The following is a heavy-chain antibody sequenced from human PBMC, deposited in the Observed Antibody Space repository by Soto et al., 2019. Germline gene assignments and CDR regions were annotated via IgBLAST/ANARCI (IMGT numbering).Heavy chain of an antibody. CDR3: ARLGSDFWSGRSRYYYYGMDV. V-gene: IGHV4-34*01. J-gene: IGHJ6*02. CDR2: INHSGST. Sequence: SETRSLTCAVYGGSFSGYYWSWIRQPPGKGLEWIGEINHSGSTNYNPSLKSRVTISVDTSKNQFSLKLSSVTAADTAVYYCARLGSDFWSGRSRYYYYGMDVWGQGTTVTVS. CDR1: GGSFSGYY. D-gene: IGHD3-3*01.